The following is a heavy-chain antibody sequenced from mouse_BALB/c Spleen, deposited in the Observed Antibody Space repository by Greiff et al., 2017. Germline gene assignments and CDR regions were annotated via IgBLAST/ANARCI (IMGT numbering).Heavy chain of an antibody. CDR3: ASRNYGSSYWYFDV. CDR1: GYTFTDYW. J-gene: IGHJ1*01. Sequence: QVQLQQPGAELVMPGASVKMSCKASGYTFTDYWMHWVKQRPGQGLEWIGAIDTSDSYTSYNQKFKGKATLTVDESSSTAYMQLSSLTSEDSAVYYCASRNYGSSYWYFDVWGAAPRSPSPQ. D-gene: IGHD1-1*01. CDR2: IDTSDSYT. V-gene: IGHV1-69*01.